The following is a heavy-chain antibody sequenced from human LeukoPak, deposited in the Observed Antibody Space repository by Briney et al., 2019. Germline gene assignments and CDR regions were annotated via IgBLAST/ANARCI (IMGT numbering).Heavy chain of an antibody. D-gene: IGHD6-13*01. V-gene: IGHV3-9*01. CDR2: ISWNSGSI. CDR3: AKDRRSSWYYFDY. CDR1: GFTFDDYA. Sequence: GGSLRLSCAASGFTFDDYAMHWVRQAPGKGLEWVSGISWNSGSIGYADSVKGRFTISRDNAKNSLYLQMNSLRAEDTALYYCAKDRRSSWYYFDYWGQGTLVTVS. J-gene: IGHJ4*02.